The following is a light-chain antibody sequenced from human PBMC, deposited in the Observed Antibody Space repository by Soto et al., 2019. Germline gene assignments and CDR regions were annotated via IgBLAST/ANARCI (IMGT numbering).Light chain of an antibody. Sequence: QSALAQPASVSGSPGQSITISCTGTSSDVGGYNLVSWYQQHPGKAPKLMIYEVTNRPSGVSNRFSGSKSGNTASLTISGLQVEDEAEYFCGSYTGSITYVFGTGTKVTVL. CDR1: SSDVGGYNL. V-gene: IGLV2-14*01. J-gene: IGLJ1*01. CDR2: EVT. CDR3: GSYTGSITYV.